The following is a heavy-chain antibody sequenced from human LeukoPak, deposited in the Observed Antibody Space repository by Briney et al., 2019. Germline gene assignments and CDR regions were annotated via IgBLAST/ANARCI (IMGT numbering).Heavy chain of an antibody. CDR3: ARVRGGYYFYYYYYMDV. CDR2: MNPNSGNT. CDR1: GYTFTSYD. J-gene: IGHJ6*03. D-gene: IGHD3-22*01. Sequence: GASVKVSCKASGYTFTSYDINWVRQATGQGREWMGWMNPNSGNTGYAQKLQGRATMTRNTSISTAYMELSSLRSEDTAVYYCARVRGGYYFYYYYYMDVWGKGTTVTVSS. V-gene: IGHV1-8*01.